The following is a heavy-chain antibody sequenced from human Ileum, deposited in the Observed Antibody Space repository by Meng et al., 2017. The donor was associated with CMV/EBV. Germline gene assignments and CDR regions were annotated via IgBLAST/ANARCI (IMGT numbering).Heavy chain of an antibody. CDR2: ISGTGYTI. CDR1: GFTFSTFE. V-gene: IGHV3-48*03. CDR3: ARVGGSHTRWGDMDV. D-gene: IGHD1-26*01. Sequence: GESLKISCAASGFTFSTFEMNWVRQAPGKGLEWISYISGTGYTIYYADSVKGRFIISRDNAKNSLYLQMSSLRAEDTAAYYCARVGGSHTRWGDMDVWVQGTTVTVSS. J-gene: IGHJ6*02.